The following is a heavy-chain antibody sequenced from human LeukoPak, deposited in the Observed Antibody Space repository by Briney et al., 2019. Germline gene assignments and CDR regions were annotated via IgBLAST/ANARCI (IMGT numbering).Heavy chain of an antibody. V-gene: IGHV1-24*01. CDR2: FDPEDGET. Sequence: ASVKVSCKVSGYTLTELSMHWVRQAPGKGLEWMGGFDPEDGETIYAQKFQGRVTMTEDTSTDTAYMELSSLRSEDTAVYYCATSNYGDYVDAFDIWGQGTMVTVSS. CDR1: GYTLTELS. CDR3: ATSNYGDYVDAFDI. J-gene: IGHJ3*02. D-gene: IGHD4-17*01.